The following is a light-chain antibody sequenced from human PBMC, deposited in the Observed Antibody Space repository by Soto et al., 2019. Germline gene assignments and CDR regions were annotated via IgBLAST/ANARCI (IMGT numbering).Light chain of an antibody. CDR2: CAS. J-gene: IGKJ2*01. Sequence: EIVLTQSPGTLSFSTGERATLSCRASQSVSSSYLAWYQQKPGQAPRLLIYCASSRANGIPDRFSGSGSGTDLTLTISRLEPEDVAVYYCQQYDGSSPGYTFGQGNKLEIK. CDR1: QSVSSSY. CDR3: QQYDGSSPGYT. V-gene: IGKV3-20*01.